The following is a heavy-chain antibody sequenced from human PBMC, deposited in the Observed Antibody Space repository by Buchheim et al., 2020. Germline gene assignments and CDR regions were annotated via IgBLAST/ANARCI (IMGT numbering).Heavy chain of an antibody. CDR2: MNPNSGNT. CDR1: GYTFTSYD. J-gene: IGHJ4*02. CDR3: ARGVREVTTVTTLYYFDY. V-gene: IGHV1-8*01. Sequence: QVQLVQSGAEVKKPGASVKVSCKASGYTFTSYDINWVRQAPGQGLELMGWMNPNSGNTGYSQKFQGRVTMTRNTSISTAYMELSSLRSEDTAVYYCARGVREVTTVTTLYYFDYWGQGTL. D-gene: IGHD4-11*01.